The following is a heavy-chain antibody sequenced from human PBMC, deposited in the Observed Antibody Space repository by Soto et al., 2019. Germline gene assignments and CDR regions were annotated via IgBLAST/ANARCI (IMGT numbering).Heavy chain of an antibody. V-gene: IGHV1-2*04. CDR1: GYTFTGYY. J-gene: IGHJ4*02. Sequence: GASVKVSCKASGYTFTGYYMHWVRQAPGQGLEWMGWINPNSGGTNYAQKFQGWVTMTRDTSISTAYMELSRLRSDDTAVYYCARGHRITFGGVRNNYFDYWGQGTLVTVSS. CDR2: INPNSGGT. D-gene: IGHD3-16*01. CDR3: ARGHRITFGGVRNNYFDY.